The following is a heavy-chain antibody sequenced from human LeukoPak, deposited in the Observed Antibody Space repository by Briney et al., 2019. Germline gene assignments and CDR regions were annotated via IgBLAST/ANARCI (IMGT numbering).Heavy chain of an antibody. J-gene: IGHJ4*02. D-gene: IGHD1-1*01. CDR1: GFSFSTCE. V-gene: IGHV3-48*03. CDR3: AREMPTTYYFDY. Sequence: GGSLRLSCAASGFSFSTCEMIWVRQAPGKGPEWISYISRSSSTIYYADSVKGRFTNSRDNAKNSLFLQMNSLRAEDTAVYFCAREMPTTYYFDYWGQGTLVTVSS. CDR2: ISRSSSTI.